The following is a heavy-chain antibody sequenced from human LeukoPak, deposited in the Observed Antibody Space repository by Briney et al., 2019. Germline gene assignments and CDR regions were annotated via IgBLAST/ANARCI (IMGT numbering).Heavy chain of an antibody. CDR3: ARHESAVGALFY. D-gene: IGHD1-26*01. CDR1: GGFISRYY. V-gene: IGHV4-59*08. J-gene: IGHJ4*02. CDR2: IYSTGST. Sequence: PSETLSLTCTVSGGFISRYYWSWIRQPPGKGLEWVGYIYSTGSTNSNPSLKSRATISIDTSRNQFSLRLTSVTAADTAVYYCARHESAVGALFYWGQGTLVTVSS.